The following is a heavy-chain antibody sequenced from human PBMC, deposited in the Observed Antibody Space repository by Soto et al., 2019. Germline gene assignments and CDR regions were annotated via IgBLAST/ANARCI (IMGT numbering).Heavy chain of an antibody. D-gene: IGHD3-3*01. J-gene: IGHJ6*02. Sequence: ASVKVSCKASGYTFTSYGISWVRKAPGQGLEWMGWISAYNGNTNYAQKLQGRVTMTTDTSTSTAYMELRSLRSDDTAVYYCASSSIFLSDYYYYGMDVWGQGTTVTVSS. CDR3: ASSSIFLSDYYYYGMDV. CDR2: ISAYNGNT. V-gene: IGHV1-18*04. CDR1: GYTFTSYG.